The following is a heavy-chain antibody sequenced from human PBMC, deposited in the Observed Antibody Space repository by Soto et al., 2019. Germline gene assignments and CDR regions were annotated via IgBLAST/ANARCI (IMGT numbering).Heavy chain of an antibody. CDR1: GYTFTSYG. CDR2: ISAYNGST. J-gene: IGHJ4*01. V-gene: IGHV1-18*04. D-gene: IGHD4-17*01. Sequence: ASVKVSCKRSGYTFTSYGLSWVRQAPGQGLEWIGWISAYNGSTNCAQKLQGRVTMTSVTSTSTAQMELRSLRSDHTPVYYCARREDYGVKGGVDYWG. CDR3: ARREDYGVKGGVDY.